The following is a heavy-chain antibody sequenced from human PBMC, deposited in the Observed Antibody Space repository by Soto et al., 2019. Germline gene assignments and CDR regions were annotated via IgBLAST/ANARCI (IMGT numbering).Heavy chain of an antibody. Sequence: SETLSLTCTVYGGSISSYYWSWIRQPPGKGLEWIGHIYYSGSTNYNPSLKSRVTISVDTSKNQFSLKVSSVTAADTAVYYCARGGVYGYWGQGTLVTVSS. CDR2: IYYSGST. CDR3: ARGGVYGY. V-gene: IGHV4-59*01. J-gene: IGHJ4*02. D-gene: IGHD2-8*02. CDR1: GGSISSYY.